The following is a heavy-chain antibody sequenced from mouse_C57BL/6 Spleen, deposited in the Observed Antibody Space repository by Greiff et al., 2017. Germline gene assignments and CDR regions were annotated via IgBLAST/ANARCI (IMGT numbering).Heavy chain of an antibody. J-gene: IGHJ2*01. Sequence: QVQLQQSGPELVKPGASVKISCKASGYAFSSSWMNWVKQRPGKGLEWIGRIYPGDGDTNYNGKFKGKATLTADKSSSTAYMQLSSLTSEDSAVYCCARIYYGNYDYFDYWGQGTTLTVSS. D-gene: IGHD2-1*01. CDR3: ARIYYGNYDYFDY. V-gene: IGHV1-82*01. CDR1: GYAFSSSW. CDR2: IYPGDGDT.